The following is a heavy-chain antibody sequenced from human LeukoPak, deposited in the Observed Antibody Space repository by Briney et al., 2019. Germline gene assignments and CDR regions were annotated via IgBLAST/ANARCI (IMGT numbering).Heavy chain of an antibody. Sequence: ASVKVSCKASGYTFTSYYMHWVRQAPGQGLEWMGTINPSGGSTSYAQKFQGRVTMTRDTSTSTVYMELSSLRSEDTAVYYCARSGRGEMMATTSYGMDVWGQGTTVTVSS. CDR3: ARSGRGEMMATTSYGMDV. CDR2: INPSGGST. CDR1: GYTFTSYY. D-gene: IGHD5-24*01. V-gene: IGHV1-46*01. J-gene: IGHJ6*02.